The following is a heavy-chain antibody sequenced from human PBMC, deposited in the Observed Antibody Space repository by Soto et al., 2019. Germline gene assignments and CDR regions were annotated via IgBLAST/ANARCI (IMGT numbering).Heavy chain of an antibody. J-gene: IGHJ4*02. CDR3: AREVARSFDS. CDR1: GGPVNNGGYS. D-gene: IGHD5-12*01. Sequence: QLRLQESGSGLVKPSQTLSLTCDVSGGPVNNGGYSWSWIRQPPGKGLEWIGHIYHRGITYYNPSLKSRVTMSVAKSKTQFSLQLSSVTAADTAVYYCAREVARSFDSWGQGTLVTVSP. CDR2: IYHRGIT. V-gene: IGHV4-30-2*01.